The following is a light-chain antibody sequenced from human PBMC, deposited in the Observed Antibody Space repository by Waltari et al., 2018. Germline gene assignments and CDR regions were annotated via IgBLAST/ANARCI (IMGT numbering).Light chain of an antibody. V-gene: IGLV3-1*01. CDR3: QVWDSDIHVV. J-gene: IGLJ2*01. CDR1: NLGNKY. CDR2: RDS. Sequence: SYELTQPPSVSVSPGQTARITCSGDNLGNKYASWYQQKPGQSPVLVIYRDSERPSGIPERFSGSNSGNTATLTISGTQAMDEADYYCQVWDSDIHVVFGGGTKLTVL.